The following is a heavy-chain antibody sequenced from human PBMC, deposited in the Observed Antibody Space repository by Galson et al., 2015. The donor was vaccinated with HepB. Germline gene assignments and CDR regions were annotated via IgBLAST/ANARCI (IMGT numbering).Heavy chain of an antibody. CDR2: ISYDGSNK. CDR1: GYTFSSYG. CDR3: AKSAYASGWSGGRVDP. Sequence: SLRLSCAASGYTFSSYGMHWVRQAPGKGLEWVTVISYDGSNKHYADSVKGRFTISRDNAKTTLFLQMDSLRVEVTAVYYCAKSAYASGWSGGRVDPWGQGTLVTVSS. J-gene: IGHJ5*02. V-gene: IGHV3-30*18. D-gene: IGHD6-19*01.